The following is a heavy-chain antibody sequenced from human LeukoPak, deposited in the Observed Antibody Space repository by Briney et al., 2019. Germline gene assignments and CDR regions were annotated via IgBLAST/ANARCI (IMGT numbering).Heavy chain of an antibody. CDR2: INPDSGGT. D-gene: IGHD1-26*01. CDR3: ARVRWELDDAFDI. V-gene: IGHV1-2*02. Sequence: ASVKVSCKASGYTFTAYYIHWVRQAPGQGLEWMGWINPDSGGTKYAQKFQGRVTMTRDTSINTAYMDLSRLRSDDTAMYYCARVRWELDDAFDIWGQGTMVTVSS. CDR1: GYTFTAYY. J-gene: IGHJ3*02.